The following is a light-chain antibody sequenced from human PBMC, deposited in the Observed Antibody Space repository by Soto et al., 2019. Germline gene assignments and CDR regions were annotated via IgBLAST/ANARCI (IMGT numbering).Light chain of an antibody. J-gene: IGLJ2*01. CDR3: ESWDGGLHAVL. V-gene: IGLV1-51*01. Sequence: QSVLTQPPSVSVAPGQRVSISCSGSGSNIENNFVSWYQQFPDSAPKLLIYDNNRRPSGIPDRFSGSKSGTSATLAITGLQTGDEADYYCESWDGGLHAVLFGGGTKVTVL. CDR1: GSNIENNF. CDR2: DNN.